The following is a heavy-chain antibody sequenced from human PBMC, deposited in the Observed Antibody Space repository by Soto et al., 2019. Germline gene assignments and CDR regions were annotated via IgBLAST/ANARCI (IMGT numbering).Heavy chain of an antibody. CDR2: INPSGGST. V-gene: IGHV1-46*03. CDR3: ARAWGIAAAIDY. D-gene: IGHD6-13*01. CDR1: GYTFTSYY. Sequence: GSVEVSCKASGYTFTSYYMHWVRQAPGQGLEWMGIINPSGGSTSYAQKFQGRITITRDTSASTVYMELSSLRSEDTAVYYCARAWGIAAAIDYWGQGTLVTGSS. J-gene: IGHJ4*02.